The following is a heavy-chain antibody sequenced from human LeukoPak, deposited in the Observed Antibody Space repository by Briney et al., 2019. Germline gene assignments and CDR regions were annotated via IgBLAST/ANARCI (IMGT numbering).Heavy chain of an antibody. CDR2: ISAYNGNT. V-gene: IGHV1-18*01. CDR1: GYTFTSYG. Sequence: ASVKVSCKASGYTFTSYGISWVRQAPGQGLEWMGWISAYNGNTNYAQKLQGRVTMTTDTSTSTAYMELRSLRSDDTAVYYCARDEWLERHYYYYMDVWGKGITVTVSS. CDR3: ARDEWLERHYYYYMDV. J-gene: IGHJ6*03. D-gene: IGHD6-19*01.